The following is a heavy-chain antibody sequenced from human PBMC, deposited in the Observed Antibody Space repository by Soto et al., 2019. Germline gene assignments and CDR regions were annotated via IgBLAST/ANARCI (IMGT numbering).Heavy chain of an antibody. V-gene: IGHV3-23*01. Sequence: GGSLRLSCAASGFTFSSYAMSWVRQAPGKGLEWVSAISGSGGSTYYADSVKGRFTISRDNSKNTLYLQMNSLRAEDTAVYYCAKDLITIFGVVPYYFDYWGQGTLVTVSS. CDR3: AKDLITIFGVVPYYFDY. CDR2: ISGSGGST. D-gene: IGHD3-3*01. CDR1: GFTFSSYA. J-gene: IGHJ4*02.